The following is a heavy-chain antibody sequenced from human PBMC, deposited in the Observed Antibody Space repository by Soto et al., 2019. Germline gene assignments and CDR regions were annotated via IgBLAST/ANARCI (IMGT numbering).Heavy chain of an antibody. V-gene: IGHV1-2*02. CDR2: INPNSGGT. CDR1: GYTFTGYY. CDR3: ARDPVAVAGTYYYYYYGMDV. J-gene: IGHJ6*02. D-gene: IGHD6-19*01. Sequence: GASVKVSCNASGYTFTGYYMHWVRQAPGQGLEWMGWINPNSGGTNYAQKFQGRVTMTRDTSISTAYMELSRLRSDDTAVYYCARDPVAVAGTYYYYYYGMDVWGQGTTVTVYS.